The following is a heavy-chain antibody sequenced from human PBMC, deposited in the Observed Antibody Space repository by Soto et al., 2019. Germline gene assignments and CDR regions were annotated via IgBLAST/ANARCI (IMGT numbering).Heavy chain of an antibody. Sequence: PGGSLRLSCAASGFIFSSYGMHWVRQAPGKGLEWVAVISYDGSNKYFADSVKGRFTISRDNSKNTLYLQMNSLRAEDTAVYYCAKFEYYDILTGSPFDYWGQGTLVTVSS. CDR1: GFIFSSYG. J-gene: IGHJ4*02. D-gene: IGHD3-9*01. CDR3: AKFEYYDILTGSPFDY. CDR2: ISYDGSNK. V-gene: IGHV3-30*18.